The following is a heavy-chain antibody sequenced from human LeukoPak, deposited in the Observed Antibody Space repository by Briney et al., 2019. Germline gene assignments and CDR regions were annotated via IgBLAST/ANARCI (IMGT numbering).Heavy chain of an antibody. Sequence: PGGSLRLSCVASGFSFSDYDMYWVHQAAGRGLEWVSALGTNGDAYYLGSVRGRFTISRENVKNSLYLQMNSLGVEDTAVYYCAREWRGIASHYHGMDVWGQGTTVTVSS. CDR1: GFSFSDYD. D-gene: IGHD6-6*01. J-gene: IGHJ6*02. CDR2: LGTNGDA. V-gene: IGHV3-13*01. CDR3: AREWRGIASHYHGMDV.